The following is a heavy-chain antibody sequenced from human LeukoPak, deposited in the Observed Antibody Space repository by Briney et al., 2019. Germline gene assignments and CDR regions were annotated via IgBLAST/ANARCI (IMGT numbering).Heavy chain of an antibody. CDR2: ISFDGSDK. CDR3: AKDIVGGGDDY. D-gene: IGHD2-21*02. CDR1: GFTFSSYA. J-gene: IGHJ4*02. V-gene: IGHV3-30*04. Sequence: GGSLRLSCAASGFTFSSYAMHWVRQAPGKGLEWVALISFDGSDKYYADSVKGRCTISRDNAKNSIYLQMNSLRVEDTAVYYCAKDIVGGGDDYWGQGTLVIVSS.